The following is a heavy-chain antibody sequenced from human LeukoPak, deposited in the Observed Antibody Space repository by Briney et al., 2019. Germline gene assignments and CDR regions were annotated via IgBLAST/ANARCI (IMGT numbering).Heavy chain of an antibody. V-gene: IGHV1-24*01. CDR1: GYTLTELS. Sequence: GASVKVSCKVSGYTLTELSMHWVRQAPGKGLEWVGGFDPEDGETIYAQKFQGRVTMTEDTSTDTAYMELSSLRSEDTAVYYCASWGESSGPHGAYYMDVWGKGTTVTVSS. D-gene: IGHD3-22*01. J-gene: IGHJ6*03. CDR2: FDPEDGET. CDR3: ASWGESSGPHGAYYMDV.